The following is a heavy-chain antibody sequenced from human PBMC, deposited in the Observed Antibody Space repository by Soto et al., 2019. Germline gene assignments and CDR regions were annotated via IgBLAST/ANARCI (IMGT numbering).Heavy chain of an antibody. D-gene: IGHD6-13*01. CDR2: ISGSGGST. CDR3: AKDLTGYSSSWYGNWFDP. J-gene: IGHJ5*02. Sequence: GGSLRLCRAASGFPFSSYAMSWVRQAPGKGLEWVSAISGSGGSTYYADSVKGRFTISRDNSKNTLYLQMNSLRAEDTAVYYCAKDLTGYSSSWYGNWFDPWGQGTLVTVSS. V-gene: IGHV3-23*01. CDR1: GFPFSSYA.